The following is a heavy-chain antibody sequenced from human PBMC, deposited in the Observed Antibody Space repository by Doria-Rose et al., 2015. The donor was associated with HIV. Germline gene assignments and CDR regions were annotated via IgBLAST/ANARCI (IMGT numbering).Heavy chain of an antibody. CDR3: ARIKSSRWYHKYYFDF. Sequence: ESGPVLVKPTETLTLTCTVSGVSLSSPGMGVSWIRQPPGKALEWLANIFSDDERSYKTSLKIRLNISRGTSKSQVVLTMTDMDPVDTATYYCARIKSSRWYHKYYFDFWGQGTLVIVSA. CDR1: GVSLSSPGMG. CDR2: IFSDDER. V-gene: IGHV2-26*01. J-gene: IGHJ4*02. D-gene: IGHD6-13*01.